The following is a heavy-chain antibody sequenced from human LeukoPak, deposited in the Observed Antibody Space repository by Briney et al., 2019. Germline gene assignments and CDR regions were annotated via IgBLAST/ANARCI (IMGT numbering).Heavy chain of an antibody. CDR3: AREANYYDSSGYSRTYYYYYMDV. J-gene: IGHJ6*03. CDR1: GFSFSSYA. CDR2: ISVSGYSI. Sequence: PGGSLRLSCAASGFSFSSYAISWVRQAPGKGLEWVSSISVSGYSIYYADSVKGRFTISRDNAKNFLYLQMKSLRAEDTALYYRAREANYYDSSGYSRTYYYYYMDVWGKGTTVTVSS. V-gene: IGHV3-23*01. D-gene: IGHD3-22*01.